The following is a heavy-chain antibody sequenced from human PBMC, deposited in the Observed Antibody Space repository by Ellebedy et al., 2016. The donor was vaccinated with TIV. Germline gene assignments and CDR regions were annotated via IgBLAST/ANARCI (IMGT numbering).Heavy chain of an antibody. CDR1: GGSIRSGDYY. CDR2: IYSSGST. D-gene: IGHD3-22*01. V-gene: IGHV4-30-4*01. Sequence: SETLSLTCTVSGGSIRSGDYYWSWIRQPPGKGLEWIGYIYSSGSTNYNPSLKSRVTISVDTSKNQFSLKLSSVTAADTAVYYCARRPDYDDSSGYYYGWYFDLWGRGTLVTVSS. J-gene: IGHJ2*01. CDR3: ARRPDYDDSSGYYYGWYFDL.